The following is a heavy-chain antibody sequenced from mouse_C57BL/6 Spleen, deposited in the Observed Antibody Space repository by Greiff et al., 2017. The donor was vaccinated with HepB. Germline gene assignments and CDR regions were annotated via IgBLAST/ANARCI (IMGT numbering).Heavy chain of an antibody. CDR3: SKRRGYDYHYFDY. D-gene: IGHD2-4*01. CDR2: IHPNSGST. CDR1: GYTFTSYW. Sequence: QVQLQQPGAELVKPGASVKLSCKASGYTFTSYWMHWVKQRPGQGLEWIGMIHPNSGSTNYNEKFKSKATLTVDKSSSTAYMQLSSLTSEDSAVYYCSKRRGYDYHYFDYWGQGTTLTVSS. V-gene: IGHV1-64*01. J-gene: IGHJ2*01.